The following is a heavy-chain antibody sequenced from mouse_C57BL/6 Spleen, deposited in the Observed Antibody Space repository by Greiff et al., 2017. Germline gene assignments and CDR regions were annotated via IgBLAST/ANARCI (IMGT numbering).Heavy chain of an antibody. CDR2: INPNNGGT. CDR3: ARFYYYGSSQAWFAY. Sequence: VQLKQSGPELVKPGASVKIPCKASGYTFTDYNMDWVKQSHGKSLEWIGDINPNNGGTIYNQKFKGKATLTVEKSSSTAYMELRSLTSEDTAVYYCARFYYYGSSQAWFAYWGQGTLVTVSA. J-gene: IGHJ3*01. D-gene: IGHD1-1*01. V-gene: IGHV1-18*01. CDR1: GYTFTDYN.